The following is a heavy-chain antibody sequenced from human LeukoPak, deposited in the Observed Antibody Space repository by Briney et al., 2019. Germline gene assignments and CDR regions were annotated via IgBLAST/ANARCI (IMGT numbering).Heavy chain of an antibody. V-gene: IGHV1-2*06. J-gene: IGHJ4*02. CDR2: INPNNGGT. CDR3: ARDLTSIRPEYYYDSSGYSPFDY. CDR1: GYTFTSYG. Sequence: GASVKVSCKASGYTFTSYGISWVRQAPGQGLEWMGRINPNNGGTNFAQKFQGRVTMTRDTSISTAYMELSSLRSEDTAVYYCARDLTSIRPEYYYDSSGYSPFDYWGQGTLVTVSS. D-gene: IGHD3-22*01.